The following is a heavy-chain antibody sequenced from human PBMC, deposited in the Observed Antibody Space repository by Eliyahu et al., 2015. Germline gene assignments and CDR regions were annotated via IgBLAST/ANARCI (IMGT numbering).Heavy chain of an antibody. CDR2: ISYDESNK. V-gene: IGHV3-30*18. J-gene: IGHJ3*02. CDR1: GXTFSXXG. CDR3: AKRLWNCAGDCFPDGVHM. Sequence: QVQLVESGGGVVQXGRSLRXSCAASGXTFSXXGVPWVRQXPGKGLEWVAFISYDESNKFYVDSVKGRFTISRDNSKNTVYLQMNSLRTEDTAVYYCAKRLWNCAGDCFPDGVHMWGQGTLVTVSP. D-gene: IGHD2-21*02.